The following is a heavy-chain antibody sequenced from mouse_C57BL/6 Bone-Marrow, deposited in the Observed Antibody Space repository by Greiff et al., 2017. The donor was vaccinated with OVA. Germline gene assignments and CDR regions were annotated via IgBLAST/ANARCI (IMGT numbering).Heavy chain of an antibody. D-gene: IGHD2-4*01. CDR1: GYTFTDYN. CDR2: INSNNGGT. V-gene: IGHV1-18*01. J-gene: IGHJ3*01. CDR3: ARGGYYDYDGGAWFAY. Sequence: VQLQQSGPELAKPGASVKIPCKASGYTFTDYNMDWVKQSHGKSLEWIGDINSNNGGTNYNQKFKGKATLTVDKSSITAYMELRSLTSEDTAVYYCARGGYYDYDGGAWFAYWGQGTLVTVSA.